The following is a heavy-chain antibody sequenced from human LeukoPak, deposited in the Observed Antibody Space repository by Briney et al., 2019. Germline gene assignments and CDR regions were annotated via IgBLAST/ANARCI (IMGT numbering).Heavy chain of an antibody. V-gene: IGHV4-34*01. J-gene: IGHJ6*02. CDR3: ARYLGLYDYGDHNGNYYYGMDV. D-gene: IGHD4-17*01. CDR2: INHSGCT. CDR1: GGSFSGYY. Sequence: SETLSLTCAVYGGSFSGYYWSWIRQPPGKGLEWIGEINHSGCTNYNPSLKSRVTISVDTSKNQFSLKLSSVTAADTAVYYCARYLGLYDYGDHNGNYYYGMDVWGQGTTVTVSS.